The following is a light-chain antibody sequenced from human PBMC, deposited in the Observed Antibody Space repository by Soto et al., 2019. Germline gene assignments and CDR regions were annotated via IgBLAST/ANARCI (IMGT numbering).Light chain of an antibody. CDR2: GNS. V-gene: IGLV1-40*01. CDR1: SSNIGARYD. Sequence: QSVLTQPPSVSGAPGQRVTISCTGSSSNIGARYDVHWYQQLPGTAPKLLIYGNSIRPLGVPDRFSGSKSGTSASLAITGLQADDEADYYCQSYASSLSGVIFGGGTKLTVL. CDR3: QSYASSLSGVI. J-gene: IGLJ2*01.